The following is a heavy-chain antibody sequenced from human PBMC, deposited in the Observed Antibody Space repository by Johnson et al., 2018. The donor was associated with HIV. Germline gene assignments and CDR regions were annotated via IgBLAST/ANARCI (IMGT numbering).Heavy chain of an antibody. CDR1: GFTFSSYG. CDR3: AKDPRIVGATDDAFDI. Sequence: QVQLVESGGGVVQPGRSLRLSCAASGFTFSSYGMHWVRQAPGKGLEWVAVISYDGGNKYYADSVKGRFTISRDNSKNTLYLQMNSLRAEDTAVYYCAKDPRIVGATDDAFDIWGQGTMVTVSA. CDR2: ISYDGGNK. V-gene: IGHV3-30*18. J-gene: IGHJ3*02. D-gene: IGHD1-26*01.